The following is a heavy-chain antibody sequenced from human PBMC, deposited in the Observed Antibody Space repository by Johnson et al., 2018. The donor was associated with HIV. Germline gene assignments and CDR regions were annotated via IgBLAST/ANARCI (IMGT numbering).Heavy chain of an antibody. D-gene: IGHD2-2*01. J-gene: IGHJ3*02. Sequence: VQLVESGGGLVQPGGSLRLSCAASGFIFSDHYMDWVRQGPGKGLEWVGRIRNKVNSYTTQYAATVKGSFTIYRDDSKNSLYLQMNSLRAEDTAVYYCAREGGAAAPDAFDIWGQGTMVTVSS. V-gene: IGHV3-72*01. CDR2: IRNKVNSYTT. CDR1: GFIFSDHY. CDR3: AREGGAAAPDAFDI.